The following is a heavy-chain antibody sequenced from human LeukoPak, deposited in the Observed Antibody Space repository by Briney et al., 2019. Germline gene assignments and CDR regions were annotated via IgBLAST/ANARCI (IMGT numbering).Heavy chain of an antibody. CDR1: GYSISSGRY. V-gene: IGHV4-38-2*02. CDR3: ARSLSTAGIDY. CDR2: VFHSGST. J-gene: IGHJ4*02. D-gene: IGHD2-2*01. Sequence: PSETLSLTCTVSGYSISSGRYWGWIRQPPGKGLEWIGSVFHSGSTYYNPSLKSRVTISVDTSKNQFSLNLRSVTAADTAMYFCARSLSTAGIDYWGQGTVVTVSS.